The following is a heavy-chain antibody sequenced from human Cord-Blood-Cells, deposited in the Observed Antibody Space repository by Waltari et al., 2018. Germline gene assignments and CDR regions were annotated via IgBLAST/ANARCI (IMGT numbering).Heavy chain of an antibody. V-gene: IGHV4-34*01. CDR3: ARDYDFWSGYYMDV. J-gene: IGHJ6*03. D-gene: IGHD3-3*01. CDR2: INHSGST. CDR1: GGSFSGYY. Sequence: QVQLQQWGAGLLKPSETLSLTCAVYGGSFSGYYWSWIRQPPGKGLEWIGEINHSGSTNYNPSRKSRVTISVDTSKNQFSLKLSSVTAADTAVYYCARDYDFWSGYYMDVWGKGTTVTVSS.